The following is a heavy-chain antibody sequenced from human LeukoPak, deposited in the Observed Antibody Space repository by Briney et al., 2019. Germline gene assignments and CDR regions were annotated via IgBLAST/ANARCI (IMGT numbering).Heavy chain of an antibody. CDR2: INHSGST. CDR3: ARGHPPLTYYYDSSGYYYNFHFDY. D-gene: IGHD3-22*01. Sequence: SETLSPTCAVYGGSFSGYYWSWIRQPPGKGLEWIGEINHSGSTNYNPSLKSRVTISVDTSKNQFSLKLSSVTAADTAAYYCARGHPPLTYYYDSSGYYYNFHFDYWGQGTLVTVSS. CDR1: GGSFSGYY. J-gene: IGHJ4*02. V-gene: IGHV4-34*01.